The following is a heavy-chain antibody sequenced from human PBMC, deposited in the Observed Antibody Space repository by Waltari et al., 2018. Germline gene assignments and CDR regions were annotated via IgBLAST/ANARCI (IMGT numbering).Heavy chain of an antibody. CDR3: AKAWAGIAAAGTGFDY. Sequence: EVQLVESGGVVVQPGGSLSLSCAASGFTFDDYAMHWVRQAPGKGLEWVSLISWDGGSTYYADAVKGRFTISRDNSKNSLYLQMNSLRAEDTALYYCAKAWAGIAAAGTGFDYWGQGTLVTVSS. J-gene: IGHJ4*02. D-gene: IGHD6-13*01. CDR2: ISWDGGST. V-gene: IGHV3-43D*03. CDR1: GFTFDDYA.